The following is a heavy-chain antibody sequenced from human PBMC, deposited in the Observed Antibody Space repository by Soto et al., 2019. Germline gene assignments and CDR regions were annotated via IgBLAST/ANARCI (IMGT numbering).Heavy chain of an antibody. CDR1: GFTFNRHA. V-gene: IGHV3-23*01. Sequence: GGSLRLSCTASGFTFNRHAMTWVRQAPGKGLEWVSGLSDSGGSIYYADSVKGRFTISRDNSMNTLYLQMSTLRAEDTAVYYCAKVSSAWYAGFFDLWGQGTLVTVSS. D-gene: IGHD2-8*01. CDR3: AKVSSAWYAGFFDL. CDR2: LSDSGGSI. J-gene: IGHJ4*02.